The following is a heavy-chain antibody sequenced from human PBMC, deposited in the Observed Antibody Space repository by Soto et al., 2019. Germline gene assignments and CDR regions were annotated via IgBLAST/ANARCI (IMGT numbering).Heavy chain of an antibody. V-gene: IGHV3-7*04. CDR2: IDQDGSET. Sequence: GGSLSLSCTASGFPFTTSLMAWVRLAPGNGLEWVANIDQDGSETNYLDSVKGRFTISRDNAKNSLFLQMNSLRAEDTAVYYCARDAGFDRFDYWGQGTLVTVSS. CDR3: ARDAGFDRFDY. CDR1: GFPFTTSL. J-gene: IGHJ4*02.